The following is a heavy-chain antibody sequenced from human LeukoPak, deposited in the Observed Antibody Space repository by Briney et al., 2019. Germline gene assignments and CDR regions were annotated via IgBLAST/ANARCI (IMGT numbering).Heavy chain of an antibody. CDR1: GGSISDYY. Sequence: SETLSPSCGVSGGSISDYYWSWIRQPPGKGLEWIGYIYSSGSTKYNPSFESRASMSVDTSHNEISLHLRSVTAADTAIYYCGRDSYGSGAYYGMDVWGQGTTVTVSS. CDR2: IYSSGST. D-gene: IGHD3-10*01. V-gene: IGHV4-59*13. CDR3: GRDSYGSGAYYGMDV. J-gene: IGHJ6*02.